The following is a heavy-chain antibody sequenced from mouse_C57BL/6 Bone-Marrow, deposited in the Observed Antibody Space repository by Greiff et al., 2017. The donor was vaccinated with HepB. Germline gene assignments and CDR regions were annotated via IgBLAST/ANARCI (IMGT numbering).Heavy chain of an antibody. J-gene: IGHJ3*01. Sequence: QVQLQQSGPELVKPGASVKISCKASGYAFSSSWMNWVKQRPGKGLEWIGRIYPGDGDTNYNGKFKGKATLTADKSSSTAYMQLSSLTSEDSAVYFCARVYYGSSYVSFAYWGQGTLVTVSA. CDR3: ARVYYGSSYVSFAY. CDR2: IYPGDGDT. V-gene: IGHV1-82*01. D-gene: IGHD1-1*01. CDR1: GYAFSSSW.